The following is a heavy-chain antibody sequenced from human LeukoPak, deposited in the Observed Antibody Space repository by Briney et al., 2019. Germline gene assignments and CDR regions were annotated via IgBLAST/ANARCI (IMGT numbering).Heavy chain of an antibody. V-gene: IGHV4-34*01. J-gene: IGHJ4*02. CDR1: GGSFSGYY. CDR2: INHSGST. D-gene: IGHD2-2*01. Sequence: PSETLSLTCAVYGGSFSGYYWSWIRQPPGKGLEWIGEINHSGSTNYNPSPKSRVTISVDTSKNQFSLKLSSVTAADTAVYYCARVVVVVPAATNYFDYWGQGTLVTVSS. CDR3: ARVVVVVPAATNYFDY.